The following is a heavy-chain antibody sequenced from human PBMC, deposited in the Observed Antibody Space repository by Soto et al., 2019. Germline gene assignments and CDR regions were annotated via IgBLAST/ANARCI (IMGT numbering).Heavy chain of an antibody. CDR2: IIPIPGTA. V-gene: IGHV1-69*01. J-gene: IGHJ6*02. Sequence: QVQLVQSGAEVKKTGSSVKVSCKASGGTFGSYAISWVRQAPGQGLEWMGGIIPIPGTANYAQKFQGRVTIAADESTSTAYMEGSSLRSEDTAVYYCARSQGSSTSLEIYYYCYYGMDVWGQGTTVTVSS. CDR1: GGTFGSYA. CDR3: ARSQGSSTSLEIYYYCYYGMDV. D-gene: IGHD2-2*01.